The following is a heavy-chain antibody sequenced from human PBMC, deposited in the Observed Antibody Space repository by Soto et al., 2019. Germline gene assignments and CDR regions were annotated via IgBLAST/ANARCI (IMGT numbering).Heavy chain of an antibody. CDR3: AKALGELSPESYDY. CDR1: GFTFSSYA. D-gene: IGHD3-16*02. CDR2: ISYDGGDK. V-gene: IGHV3-30*18. J-gene: IGHJ4*02. Sequence: QVQLVESEGGVVQPGRSLRLSCAASGFTFSSYAMHWVRQAPGKGLEWVAVISYDGGDKYYADSVKGRFTISRDNSKNTLNLQMNSLRADDTAVYYCAKALGELSPESYDYWGQGTLITVSS.